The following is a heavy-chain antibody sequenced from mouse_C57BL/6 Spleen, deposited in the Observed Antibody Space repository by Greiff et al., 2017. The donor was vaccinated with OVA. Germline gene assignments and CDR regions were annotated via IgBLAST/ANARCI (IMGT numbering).Heavy chain of an antibody. CDR2: ISSGGSYT. CDR3: ARTKANWDDYAMDY. J-gene: IGHJ4*01. D-gene: IGHD4-1*01. Sequence: EVQVVESGGDLVKPGGSLKLSCAASGFTFSSYGMSWVRQTPDKRLEWVATISSGGSYTYYPDSVKGRFTISRDNAKNTLYLQMSSLKSEDTAMYYCARTKANWDDYAMDYWGQGTSVTVSS. CDR1: GFTFSSYG. V-gene: IGHV5-6*01.